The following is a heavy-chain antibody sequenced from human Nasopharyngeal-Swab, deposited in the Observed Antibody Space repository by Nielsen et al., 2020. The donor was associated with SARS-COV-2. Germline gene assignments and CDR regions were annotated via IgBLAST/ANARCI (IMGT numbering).Heavy chain of an antibody. Sequence: GGSLRLSCAASGFTFSSYAMSWVRQAPGKGLEWVSAISGSGGSTYYADSVKGRFTISRDNSKNTLYLQMNSLRVEDTAVYYCARKGIVVVPAAGGLDPWGQGTLVTVSS. CDR3: ARKGIVVVPAAGGLDP. J-gene: IGHJ5*02. V-gene: IGHV3-23*01. CDR2: ISGSGGST. CDR1: GFTFSSYA. D-gene: IGHD2-2*01.